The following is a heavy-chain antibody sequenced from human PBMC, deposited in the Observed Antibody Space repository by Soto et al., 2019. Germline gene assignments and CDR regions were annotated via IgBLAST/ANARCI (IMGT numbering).Heavy chain of an antibody. CDR2: IWYDASHQ. Sequence: QVQLVESGGGVVQPGRYLRFSCAASGITFNAYGMHWVRQAPGKGLEWLAFIWYDASHQSYADSVRGRFTISKDNSKNTVHLQLNSLRVEDTAVYYCVRQNSGNWLDTWGQGALVTVSS. J-gene: IGHJ5*02. D-gene: IGHD3-10*01. CDR1: GITFNAYG. CDR3: VRQNSGNWLDT. V-gene: IGHV3-33*01.